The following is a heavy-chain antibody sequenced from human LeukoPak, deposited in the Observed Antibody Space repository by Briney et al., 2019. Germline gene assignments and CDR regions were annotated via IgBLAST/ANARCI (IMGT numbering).Heavy chain of an antibody. CDR1: GGSISSDSNS. CDR3: ARTNSYDSSAYYFDF. Sequence: SETLSLTCTVSGGSISSDSNSWTWIRQPPGKGLEWIGYIHRSGSTYYSPSLKSRVTISVDTSKNQFSLKLNSVTAADTAVYYCARTNSYDSSAYYFDFWGQGTLVTVSS. J-gene: IGHJ4*02. V-gene: IGHV4-30-2*01. D-gene: IGHD3-22*01. CDR2: IHRSGST.